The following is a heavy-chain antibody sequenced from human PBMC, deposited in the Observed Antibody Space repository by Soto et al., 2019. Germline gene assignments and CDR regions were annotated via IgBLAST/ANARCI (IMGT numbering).Heavy chain of an antibody. D-gene: IGHD6-13*01. CDR1: GGSISSGGYY. Sequence: QVQLQESGPGLVKPSETLSLTCSVSGGSISSGGYYWNWIRQHPGKGLEWIGYIYYSGSTYYNPSLKSRITISIDTSNNQFSLMLSSVTAADTAVYYCARGSSSPNWFDPWGQGTLVTVSS. CDR3: ARGSSSPNWFDP. CDR2: IYYSGST. V-gene: IGHV4-31*03. J-gene: IGHJ5*02.